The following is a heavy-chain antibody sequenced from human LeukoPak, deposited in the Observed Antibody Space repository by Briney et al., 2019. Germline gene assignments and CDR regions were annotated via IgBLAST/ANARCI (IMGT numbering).Heavy chain of an antibody. CDR1: GGSFSGYY. J-gene: IGHJ4*02. V-gene: IGHV4-34*01. D-gene: IGHD3-9*01. Sequence: PSETLSLTCAVYGGSFSGYYWSWIRQPPGKGLEWIGEINHSGSTNYNPSLKSRVTISVDTSKNQFSLKLSSVTAADTAVYYCARGHKYYDILTGYYNGIFDYWGQGTLVTVSS. CDR2: INHSGST. CDR3: ARGHKYYDILTGYYNGIFDY.